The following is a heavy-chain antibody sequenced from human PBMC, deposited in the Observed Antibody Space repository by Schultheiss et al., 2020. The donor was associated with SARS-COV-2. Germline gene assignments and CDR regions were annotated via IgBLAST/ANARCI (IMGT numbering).Heavy chain of an antibody. CDR1: GGSISSSSYY. D-gene: IGHD2-15*01. J-gene: IGHJ4*02. CDR3: AKLSRKWVVAATATPLPLPDY. CDR2: IYYSGST. Sequence: SETLSLTCTVSGGSISSSSYYWGWIRQPPGKGLEWIGSIYYSGSTYYNPSLKSRVTISVDTSKNQFSVTVNSVTAADTAVYYCAKLSRKWVVAATATPLPLPDYWGQGTLVTVSS. V-gene: IGHV4-39*01.